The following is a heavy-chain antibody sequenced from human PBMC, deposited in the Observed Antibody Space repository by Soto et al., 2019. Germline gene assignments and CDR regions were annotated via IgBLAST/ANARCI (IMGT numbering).Heavy chain of an antibody. CDR3: ARSVGTGSSRRYGFNI. Sequence: GESLKISCKGSGYSFSSYWIAWVRQMPGKGLECMGMIFPGDSDTRYSPFFQGQVTMSVDRSITTAFLQWRSLKASDTAVYFCARSVGTGSSRRYGFNIWGQGTMVTVS. CDR1: GYSFSSYW. J-gene: IGHJ3*02. V-gene: IGHV5-51*03. D-gene: IGHD2-8*02. CDR2: IFPGDSDT.